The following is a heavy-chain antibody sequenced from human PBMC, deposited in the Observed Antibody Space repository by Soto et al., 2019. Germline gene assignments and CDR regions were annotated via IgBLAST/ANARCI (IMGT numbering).Heavy chain of an antibody. J-gene: IGHJ4*02. V-gene: IGHV1-18*01. Sequence: QVQLVQSGAEVKKPGASVKVSCKASGYTFSGYAIAWVRQAPGQGLEWMGWVSAYTGHTDYSQNLKGRVTMTTDTSTITAYMEWRSLTSDDTAVYYCARLSGSYGDYACYLSYWGQGTVVTVSS. CDR1: GYTFSGYA. D-gene: IGHD4-17*01. CDR3: ARLSGSYGDYACYLSY. CDR2: VSAYTGHT.